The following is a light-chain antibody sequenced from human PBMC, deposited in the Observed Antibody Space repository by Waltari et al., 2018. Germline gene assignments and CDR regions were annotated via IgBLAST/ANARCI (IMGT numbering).Light chain of an antibody. J-gene: IGKJ2*01. Sequence: DIQMTQSPSSLSASVGDRVTITCQASQDISNYLNWYQQNPGKAPKLLIYDASNLETGVPSRFSGSGSGTDFTFTISSLQPEDIATYYCQQYVNLPYTFGQGTRLEIK. V-gene: IGKV1-33*01. CDR1: QDISNY. CDR2: DAS. CDR3: QQYVNLPYT.